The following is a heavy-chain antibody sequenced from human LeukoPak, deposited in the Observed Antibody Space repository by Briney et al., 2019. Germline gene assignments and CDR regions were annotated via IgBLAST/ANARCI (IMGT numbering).Heavy chain of an antibody. CDR2: ISSSSSSI. J-gene: IGHJ6*02. CDR1: GFTFSSYW. Sequence: GGSLRLSCAASGFTFSSYWMHWVRQAPGKGLEWISYISSSSSSIYYTDSVKGRFTISRDNAKNSLYLQMNSLRADDTAVYYCARVVSGRSYFFGMDVWGQGTTVTVSS. D-gene: IGHD1-26*01. V-gene: IGHV3-48*01. CDR3: ARVVSGRSYFFGMDV.